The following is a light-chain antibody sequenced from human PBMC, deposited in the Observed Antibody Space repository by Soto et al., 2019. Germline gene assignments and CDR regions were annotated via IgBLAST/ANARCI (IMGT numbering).Light chain of an antibody. V-gene: IGKV3-11*01. J-gene: IGKJ3*01. CDR1: QSVDTY. Sequence: EIVLTQSPATLSLSPGERATLSCRASQSVDTYLAWYQEKPGQAPRLLIYDASNRATGIPARFSGSGSGTDFTLTISSLEPDDFALYYCQQRRDWPLFTFCPGTKVDVK. CDR2: DAS. CDR3: QQRRDWPLFT.